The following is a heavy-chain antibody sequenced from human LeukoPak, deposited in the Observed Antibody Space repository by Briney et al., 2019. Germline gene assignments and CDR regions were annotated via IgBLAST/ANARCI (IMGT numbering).Heavy chain of an antibody. Sequence: GRSLRLSCAASGFTFSSYAMHWVRQAPGKGLEWVAVISYDGSNKYYADSVKGRFTISRDNSENTLYLQMNSLRAEDTAVYYCAREGYGDYTDTFDYWGQGTLVTVSS. D-gene: IGHD4-17*01. CDR1: GFTFSSYA. J-gene: IGHJ4*02. V-gene: IGHV3-30-3*01. CDR3: AREGYGDYTDTFDY. CDR2: ISYDGSNK.